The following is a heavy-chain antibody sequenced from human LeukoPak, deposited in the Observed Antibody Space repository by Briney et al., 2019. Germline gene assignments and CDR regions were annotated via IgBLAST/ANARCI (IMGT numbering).Heavy chain of an antibody. D-gene: IGHD3-22*01. CDR3: AKSNYYDSSGYYYGAFDI. V-gene: IGHV3-9*03. J-gene: IGHJ3*02. CDR1: GFTFSSYS. Sequence: PGGSLRLSCAASGFTFSSYSMNWVRQAPGKGREWVSGISWNSGSIGYADSVKGRFTISRDNAKNSLYLQMNSLRAEDMALYYCAKSNYYDSSGYYYGAFDIWGQGTMVTVSS. CDR2: ISWNSGSI.